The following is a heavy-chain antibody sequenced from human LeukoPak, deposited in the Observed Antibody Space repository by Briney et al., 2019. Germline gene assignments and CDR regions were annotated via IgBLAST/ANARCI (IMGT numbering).Heavy chain of an antibody. D-gene: IGHD6-13*01. V-gene: IGHV4-34*01. Sequence: SETLSLTCAVYGGSFSDYYWSWIRQPPGKGLEWIGEINHGGSTNYNPSLKNRVTLSVDTSKNQFPLKLTSVTAADTAVYYCARDGYSTPDVWGQGTTVTVSS. CDR2: INHGGST. J-gene: IGHJ6*02. CDR3: ARDGYSTPDV. CDR1: GGSFSDYY.